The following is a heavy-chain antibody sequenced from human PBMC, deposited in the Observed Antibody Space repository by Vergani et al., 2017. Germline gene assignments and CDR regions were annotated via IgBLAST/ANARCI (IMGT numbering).Heavy chain of an antibody. D-gene: IGHD6-13*01. CDR1: GGSINSHNYY. J-gene: IGHJ6*03. Sequence: QVQLQESGPGLVKPSQTLSLTCTVSGGSINSHNYYWSWIRQPAGKGLEWIGRIHTSGSTNYNPSLKSRVTISVDTSKNQFSLKLSSVTAADTAVYYCARAADSSSWYNYYYYYYMDVWGKGATVTVS. V-gene: IGHV4-61*02. CDR3: ARAADSSSWYNYYYYYYMDV. CDR2: IHTSGST.